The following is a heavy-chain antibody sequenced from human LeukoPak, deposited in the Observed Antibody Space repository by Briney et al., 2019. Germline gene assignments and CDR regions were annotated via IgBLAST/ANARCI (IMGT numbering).Heavy chain of an antibody. Sequence: SETLSLTCAVYGGSFSGYYWSWIRKPPGKGLEWIGEINHSGSTNYNPSLKSRVTISVDTSKNQFSLKLSSVTAADTAVYYCSRGTGYSSSWLCWFDPWGQGTLVTVSS. CDR1: GGSFSGYY. V-gene: IGHV4-34*01. CDR3: SRGTGYSSSWLCWFDP. D-gene: IGHD6-13*01. CDR2: INHSGST. J-gene: IGHJ5*02.